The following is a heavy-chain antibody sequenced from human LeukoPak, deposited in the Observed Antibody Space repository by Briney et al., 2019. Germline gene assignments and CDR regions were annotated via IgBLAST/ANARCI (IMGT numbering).Heavy chain of an antibody. CDR3: ARDPQDWGFDY. CDR1: GGSISSYY. Sequence: SETLSLTCTVSGGSISSYYWSWIRQPPGKGLEWIGYIYYSGSTNYNPSLKSRVTISVDTSKNQFSLKLSSVTAADTAVYYCARDPQDWGFDYWGQGTLVTVSS. CDR2: IYYSGST. V-gene: IGHV4-59*01. J-gene: IGHJ4*02. D-gene: IGHD3/OR15-3a*01.